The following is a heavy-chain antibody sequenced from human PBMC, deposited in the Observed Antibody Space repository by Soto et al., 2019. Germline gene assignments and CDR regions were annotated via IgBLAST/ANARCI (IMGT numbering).Heavy chain of an antibody. CDR2: INPSGGST. CDR1: GYTFTSYY. Sequence: GASVKVSCKASGYTFTSYYMHWVRQAPGQGLEWMGIINPSGGSTSYAQKFQGRVTMTRDTSTSTVYMELSSLRSEDTAVYYCARDFGDYDSSGYFQRGFDPWGQGTLVTVS. V-gene: IGHV1-46*01. D-gene: IGHD3-22*01. J-gene: IGHJ5*02. CDR3: ARDFGDYDSSGYFQRGFDP.